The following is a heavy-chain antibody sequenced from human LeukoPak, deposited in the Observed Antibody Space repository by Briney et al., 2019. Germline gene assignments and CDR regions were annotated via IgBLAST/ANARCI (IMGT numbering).Heavy chain of an antibody. CDR3: AKGTSSWHEFDY. Sequence: PGGSLRLSCAASGFTFDDYAMHWVRHAPGKGLEWVSLISWDGGSTYYADSVKGQFTISRDNSKNSLYLQMNSLRAEDTALYYCAKGTSSWHEFDYWGQGTLVTVSS. CDR2: ISWDGGST. V-gene: IGHV3-43D*03. CDR1: GFTFDDYA. J-gene: IGHJ4*02. D-gene: IGHD6-13*01.